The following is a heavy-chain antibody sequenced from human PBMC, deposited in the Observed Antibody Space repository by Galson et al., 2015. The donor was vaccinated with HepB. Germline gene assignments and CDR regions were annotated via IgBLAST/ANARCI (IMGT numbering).Heavy chain of an antibody. D-gene: IGHD3-10*01. J-gene: IGHJ6*04. CDR1: GYTFTTYD. CDR3: ARGAVQDV. CDR2: VNPNSGDT. Sequence: SVKVSCKASGYTFTTYDINWVRQATGQGLEWMGWVNPNSGDTGYAQRFQGRITMTRSTSISTVYMELNSLRSEDTAVYYCARGAVQDVWGKGTTVTVSS. V-gene: IGHV1-8*01.